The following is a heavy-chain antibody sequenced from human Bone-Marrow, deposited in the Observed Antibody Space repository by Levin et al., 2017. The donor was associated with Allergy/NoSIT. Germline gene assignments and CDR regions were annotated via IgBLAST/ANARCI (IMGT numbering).Heavy chain of an antibody. CDR2: ISGSGSNT. J-gene: IGHJ4*02. CDR1: GLIFSNYA. CDR3: AGYDTSGYHSPFDY. Sequence: ASVKVSCAASGLIFSNYAINWVRQAPGKGLEWVSQISGSGSNTHYADSVRGRFTFSRDNSNNTVYLQMNSLRADDTAVYYCAGYDTSGYHSPFDYWGQGTLVTVSS. D-gene: IGHD3-22*01. V-gene: IGHV3-23*01.